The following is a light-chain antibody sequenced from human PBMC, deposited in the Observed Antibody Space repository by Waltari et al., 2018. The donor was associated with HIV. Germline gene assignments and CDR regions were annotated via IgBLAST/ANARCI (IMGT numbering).Light chain of an antibody. CDR1: QSVNSNF. J-gene: IGKJ1*01. CDR3: QQYGSSPRT. Sequence: GERATLSCRASQSVNSNFLAWYQQKPGQAPRLLIYSASSRATHIPDRFSGSGSGADFTLTIARLETEDFAVYYCQQYGSSPRTFGQGTKVELK. V-gene: IGKV3-20*01. CDR2: SAS.